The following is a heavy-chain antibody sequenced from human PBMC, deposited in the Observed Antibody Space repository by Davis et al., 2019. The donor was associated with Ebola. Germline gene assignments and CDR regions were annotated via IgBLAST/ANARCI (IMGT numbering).Heavy chain of an antibody. J-gene: IGHJ4*02. CDR2: ISGSGGST. Sequence: GESLKISCAASGFTFSSYAMSWVRQAPGKGLEWVSAISGSGGSTYYADSVKGRFTISRDNAKNSLYLQMNSLRAEDTAVYYCARGPPTFRYYYDNSGYSYWGQGTLVTVSS. V-gene: IGHV3-23*01. D-gene: IGHD3-22*01. CDR1: GFTFSSYA. CDR3: ARGPPTFRYYYDNSGYSY.